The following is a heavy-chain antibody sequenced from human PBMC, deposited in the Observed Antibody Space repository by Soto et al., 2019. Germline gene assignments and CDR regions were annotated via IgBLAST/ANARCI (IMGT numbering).Heavy chain of an antibody. D-gene: IGHD3-3*01. V-gene: IGHV4-34*01. CDR3: KRGNFWRGSDY. CDR1: GGSFSGYY. J-gene: IGHJ4*02. Sequence: SETLSLTCAVYGGSFSGYYWSWIRQPPGKGLEWIGEINHSGSTNYNPSLKSRVTISVDTSKNQFSLKLSSVTAADTAVYFCKRGNFWRGSDYWGQGIQVTVSS. CDR2: INHSGST.